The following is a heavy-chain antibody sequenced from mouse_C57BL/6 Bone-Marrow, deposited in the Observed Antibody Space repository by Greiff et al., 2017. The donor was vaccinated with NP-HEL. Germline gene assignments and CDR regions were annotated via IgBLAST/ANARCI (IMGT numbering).Heavy chain of an antibody. CDR1: GYAFTNYL. CDR3: AREVYYGYDGGYFDV. J-gene: IGHJ1*03. V-gene: IGHV1-54*01. D-gene: IGHD2-2*01. CDR2: INPGSGGT. Sequence: QVQLQQSGAELVRPGTSVKVSCKASGYAFTNYLIEWVKQRPGQGLEWIGVINPGSGGTNYNEKFKGKATLTADQSSSTAYMQLSSLTSEDSAVYFCAREVYYGYDGGYFDVWGTGTTVTVSS.